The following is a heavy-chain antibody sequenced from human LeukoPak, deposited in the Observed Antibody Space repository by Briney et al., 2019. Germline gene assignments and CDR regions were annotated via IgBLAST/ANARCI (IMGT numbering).Heavy chain of an antibody. D-gene: IGHD3-22*01. CDR1: GGSISSSSYS. J-gene: IGHJ4*02. CDR3: ARPGDSSGYYYSYYFDY. Sequence: PSETLSLTCTVSGGSISSSSYSWGWIRQPPGKGLEWIGSIYYSGSTYYNPSLKSRVTISVDTSKNQFSLKLSSVTAADTAVYYCARPGDSSGYYYSYYFDYWGQGTLVTVSS. V-gene: IGHV4-39*01. CDR2: IYYSGST.